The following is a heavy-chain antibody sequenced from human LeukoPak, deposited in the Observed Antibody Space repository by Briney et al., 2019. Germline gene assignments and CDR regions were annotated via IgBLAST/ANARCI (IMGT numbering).Heavy chain of an antibody. CDR1: GFTFSSYG. Sequence: PGRSLRLSCAASGFTFSSYGMHWVRQAPGKGLEWVSSISSSSSYIYYADSVKGRFTITRDNAKNSLYLQMNSLRAEDTAVYYCARSRGSSGWYRWFDPWGQGTLVTVSS. V-gene: IGHV3-21*01. J-gene: IGHJ5*02. CDR3: ARSRGSSGWYRWFDP. CDR2: ISSSSSYI. D-gene: IGHD6-19*01.